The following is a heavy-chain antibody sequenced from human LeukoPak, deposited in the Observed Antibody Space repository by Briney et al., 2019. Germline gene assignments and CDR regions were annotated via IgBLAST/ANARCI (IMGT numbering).Heavy chain of an antibody. J-gene: IGHJ4*02. CDR1: GFAFSTYW. D-gene: IGHD3-3*01. Sequence: GGSLRLSCAASGFAFSTYWMNWVRQARGKGLEWVASIKQREFYVDSVKGRFTISRDNAANSLYLQMNSLRAEDTAIYYCSRGPANIYSTSWFDYWGQGALVTVSS. V-gene: IGHV3-7*03. CDR3: SRGPANIYSTSWFDY. CDR2: IKQRE.